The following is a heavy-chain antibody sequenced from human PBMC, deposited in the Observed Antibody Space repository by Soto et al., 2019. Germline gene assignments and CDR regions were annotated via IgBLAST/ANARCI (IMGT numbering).Heavy chain of an antibody. CDR3: ARLGGQMGATSPYYFDY. CDR2: IIPIFGTA. CDR1: GGTFSSYA. Sequence: ASVKVSCKASGGTFSSYAISWVRQAPGQGLEWMGGIIPIFGTANYAQKFQGRVTITADESTSTAYMELSSLRSEDTAVYYCARLGGQMGATSPYYFDYWGQGTLVTVSS. J-gene: IGHJ4*02. V-gene: IGHV1-69*13. D-gene: IGHD1-26*01.